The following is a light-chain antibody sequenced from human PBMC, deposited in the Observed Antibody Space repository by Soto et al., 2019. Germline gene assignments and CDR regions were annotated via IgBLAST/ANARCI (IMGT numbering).Light chain of an antibody. V-gene: IGLV2-14*01. CDR3: TSYTPSSTYV. CDR2: AVS. Sequence: QSALTQPASVSGSPGQSITISCTGTSSDVGNYDYVSWYQQYSGKAPRLMIYAVSRRPSGISDRFSGSKSGNTASLTISGLQAEDEADYYCTSYTPSSTYVFGTGTKLTVL. CDR1: SSDVGNYDY. J-gene: IGLJ1*01.